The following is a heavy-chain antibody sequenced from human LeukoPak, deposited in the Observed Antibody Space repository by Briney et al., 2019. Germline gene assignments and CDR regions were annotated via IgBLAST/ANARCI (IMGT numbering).Heavy chain of an antibody. Sequence: GGSLRLSCAASGFTFSSYAMSWVRQAPGKGLEWVSAISVSGGSTYYADSVKGRFTISRDNSKNTLYLQMNSLRAEETAVYYCAKERSRGGDCLDYWGQGTLVTVSS. CDR3: AKERSRGGDCLDY. D-gene: IGHD2-21*02. V-gene: IGHV3-23*01. J-gene: IGHJ4*02. CDR1: GFTFSSYA. CDR2: ISVSGGST.